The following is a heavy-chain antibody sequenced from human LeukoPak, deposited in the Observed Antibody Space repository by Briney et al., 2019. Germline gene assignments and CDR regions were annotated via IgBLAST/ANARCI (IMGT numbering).Heavy chain of an antibody. CDR3: AVEYYYDSSGYGHASDY. CDR1: GFIFSDHW. Sequence: PGGSLRLSCAASGFIFSDHWMHWVRQAPGKGLEWVAVISYDGSNKYYADSVKGRFTISRDNSKNTLYLQMNSLRAEDTAVYYCAVEYYYDSSGYGHASDYWGQGTLVTVSS. V-gene: IGHV3-30-3*01. J-gene: IGHJ4*02. D-gene: IGHD3-22*01. CDR2: ISYDGSNK.